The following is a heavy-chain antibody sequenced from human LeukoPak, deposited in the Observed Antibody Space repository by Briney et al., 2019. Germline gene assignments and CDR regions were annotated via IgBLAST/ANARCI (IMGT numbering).Heavy chain of an antibody. J-gene: IGHJ3*02. Sequence: GESLKISCKGSGYTFATYWIGWVRQMPGKGLEWMGIIYPGDSDTRYSPSFQGQVTISADKSISTAYLQWNNLKASDTAMYYCAGQDIVVVATATRAFDIWGQGTMVTVSS. CDR1: GYTFATYW. D-gene: IGHD2-15*01. CDR3: AGQDIVVVATATRAFDI. V-gene: IGHV5-51*01. CDR2: IYPGDSDT.